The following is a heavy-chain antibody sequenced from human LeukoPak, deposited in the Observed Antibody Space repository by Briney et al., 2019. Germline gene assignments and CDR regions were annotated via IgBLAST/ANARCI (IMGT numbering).Heavy chain of an antibody. J-gene: IGHJ2*01. V-gene: IGHV3-13*01. CDR1: GFTFSKDD. CDR3: TKEFCGSRAACAGGSYYDF. Sequence: GGSLRLSCAASGFTFSKDDFHWVRHAPGKGLEGVAAIGVTGDTYYADSVKGRFTISREDAANSLYLQMRSLGAGDTALYYCTKEFCGSRAACAGGSYYDFWGRGALVTLSS. D-gene: IGHD2-15*01. CDR2: IGVTGDT.